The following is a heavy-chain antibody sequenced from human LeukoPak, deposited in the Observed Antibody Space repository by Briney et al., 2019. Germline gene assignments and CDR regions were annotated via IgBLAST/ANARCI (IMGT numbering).Heavy chain of an antibody. J-gene: IGHJ4*02. CDR3: ARSEVGASTTFDY. Sequence: PSETLSLTCTVSDGSISSYYWSWIRQPPGKGLEYIGYIYYSGSTNYNPSLKSRVSISVDTSKNQFSLKLGSVTAADTAVYYCARSEVGASTTFDYWGQGTLVTVFS. CDR2: IYYSGST. CDR1: DGSISSYY. V-gene: IGHV4-59*01. D-gene: IGHD1-26*01.